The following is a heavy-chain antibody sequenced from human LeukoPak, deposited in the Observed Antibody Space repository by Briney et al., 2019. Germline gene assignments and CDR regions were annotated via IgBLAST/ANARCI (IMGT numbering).Heavy chain of an antibody. V-gene: IGHV3-23*01. CDR2: ISGSGGST. J-gene: IGHJ4*02. D-gene: IGHD5-24*01. Sequence: PGGSLRLSCAASVFSFSSYDMRWVRQAPGKGLEWVSTISGSGGSTYYADSVKGRFTISRDNSKNTLYLQMNSLRAEYTTVYYCAPRAVEMTTTKGYWGQGTLVTVSS. CDR3: APRAVEMTTTKGY. CDR1: VFSFSSYD.